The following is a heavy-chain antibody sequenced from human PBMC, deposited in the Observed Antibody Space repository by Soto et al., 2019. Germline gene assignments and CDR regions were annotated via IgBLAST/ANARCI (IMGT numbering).Heavy chain of an antibody. CDR2: NFDSGTA. Sequence: QVQLEQSGPGLVKPSQTLSLTCKIYGGSISSLNDYWSGIRQSPGAGLEWIGYNFDSGTANYNPSLKGRVRISGDTSQSQFSLTIQSLTAADTAVYWCAREVSWTGAFDYWGPGILVTVSS. D-gene: IGHD2-8*02. V-gene: IGHV4-30-4*01. CDR3: AREVSWTGAFDY. CDR1: GGSISSLNDY. J-gene: IGHJ4*02.